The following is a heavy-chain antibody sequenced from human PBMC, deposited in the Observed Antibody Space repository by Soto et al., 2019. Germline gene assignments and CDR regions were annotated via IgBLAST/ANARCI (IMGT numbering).Heavy chain of an antibody. D-gene: IGHD2-21*01. V-gene: IGHV3-23*01. CDR1: GFTFSSYA. CDR3: AKDGVGVGSDYPLDY. CDR2: ISGSGGST. J-gene: IGHJ4*02. Sequence: EVQLLESGGGLVQPGGSLRLSCAASGFTFSSYAMSWVRQAPGKGLEWVSAISGSGGSTYYAYANSVKGRFTVTRDNSKSTLYRQMGTLSAEDTSVYYCAKDGVGVGSDYPLDYGSQVSVVTVSS.